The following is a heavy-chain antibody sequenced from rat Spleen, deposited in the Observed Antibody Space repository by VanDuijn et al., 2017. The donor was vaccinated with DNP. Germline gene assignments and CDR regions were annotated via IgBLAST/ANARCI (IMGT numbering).Heavy chain of an antibody. CDR2: INYDGSST. V-gene: IGHV5-7*01. D-gene: IGHD1-12*03. CDR3: ASVYDGYPPYAMDA. CDR1: GFTFSNYD. J-gene: IGHJ4*01. Sequence: EVQLVESGGDLVQPGRSMTLSCAASGFTFSNYDMAWVRQAPKKGLEWVATINYDGSSTYYRDSVKGRFTISRDNAKSSLYLQMNSLTSEDTATYYCASVYDGYPPYAMDAWGQGTSVTVSS.